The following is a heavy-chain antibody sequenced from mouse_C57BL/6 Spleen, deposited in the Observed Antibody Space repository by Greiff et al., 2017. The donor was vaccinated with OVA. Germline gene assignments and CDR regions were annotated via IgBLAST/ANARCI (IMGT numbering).Heavy chain of an antibody. CDR1: GFTFSSYA. J-gene: IGHJ2*01. D-gene: IGHD1-1*01. CDR3: ARENYGDYFDY. Sequence: EVKLVESGGGLVKPGGSLKLSCAASGFTFSSYAMSWVRQTPEKRLEWVATISDGGSYTYYPDNVKGRFTISRDNAKNNLYLQMSLLKSEDTAMYYCARENYGDYFDYWGQGTTLTVSS. CDR2: ISDGGSYT. V-gene: IGHV5-4*01.